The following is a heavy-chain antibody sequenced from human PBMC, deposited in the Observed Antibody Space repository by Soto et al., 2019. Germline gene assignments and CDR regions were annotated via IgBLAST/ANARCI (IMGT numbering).Heavy chain of an antibody. V-gene: IGHV3-7*01. CDR3: ARDQSGGSCDY. Sequence: GGPQRLSYTASECNFVDYAVHWVRQAPGKGLEWVANIKQDGSEKYYVDSVKGRFTISRDNAKNSLYLQMNSLRAEDTAVYYCARDQSGGSCDYWGQGTLVTVSS. CDR1: ECNFVDYA. D-gene: IGHD2-15*01. CDR2: IKQDGSEK. J-gene: IGHJ4*02.